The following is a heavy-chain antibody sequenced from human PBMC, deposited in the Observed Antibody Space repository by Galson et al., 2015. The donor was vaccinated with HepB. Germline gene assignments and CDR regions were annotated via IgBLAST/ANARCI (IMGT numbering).Heavy chain of an antibody. V-gene: IGHV3-15*01. CDR1: GFTFSNAW. CDR2: IKSKTDGGTT. D-gene: IGHD2-21*02. CDR3: TTSALPYYYYYGMDV. Sequence: SLRLSCAASGFTFSNAWMSWVRQAPGKGLEWVGRIKSKTDGGTTDYAAPVKGRFTISRDDSKNTLYLQMNSLKTEDTAVYYCTTSALPYYYYYGMDVWGQGTTVTVSS. J-gene: IGHJ6*02.